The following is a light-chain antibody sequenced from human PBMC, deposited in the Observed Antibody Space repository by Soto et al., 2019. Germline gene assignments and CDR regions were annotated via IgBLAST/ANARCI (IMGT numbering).Light chain of an antibody. V-gene: IGLV3-1*01. CDR3: QAWDSNTVV. CDR2: QDS. J-gene: IGLJ2*01. CDR1: KLGDKY. Sequence: SYELTQPPSVSVSPGQTASITCSGDKLGDKYACWYQQKPGQSPVLVIYQDSKRPSGIPERFSGSNSGNTATLTISGTQAMDEADDYCQAWDSNTVVFGGGTKLTVL.